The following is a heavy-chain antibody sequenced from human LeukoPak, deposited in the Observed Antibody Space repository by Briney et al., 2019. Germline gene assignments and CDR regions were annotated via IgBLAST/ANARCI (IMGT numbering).Heavy chain of an antibody. CDR3: ARLKTWGGTQPYDY. V-gene: IGHV4-59*08. CDR1: GGSISNYH. D-gene: IGHD2-21*01. Sequence: SETLSHTCTVSGGSISNYHWSWVRQPPGKGLEWIGYIYDRLRTSYNPSLKSRVTISVDTSKNQFSLELRSVTAADTAVYYCARLKTWGGTQPYDYWGQGTLVTVSS. CDR2: IYDRLRT. J-gene: IGHJ4*02.